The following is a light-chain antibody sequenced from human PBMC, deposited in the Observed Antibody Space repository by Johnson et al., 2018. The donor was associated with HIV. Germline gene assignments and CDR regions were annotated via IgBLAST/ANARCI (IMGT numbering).Light chain of an antibody. CDR3: GTWDNSLSAYV. V-gene: IGLV1-51*02. CDR2: ENN. CDR1: SSNIGNNY. J-gene: IGLJ1*01. Sequence: QSVLTQPPSVSAAPGQKVTISCSGSSSNIGNNYVSWYQHLPGTAPKLLIYENNKRPSGIPDRFSGSKSGTSATLGITGLQTGDEADYYCGTWDNSLSAYVFGTGTKVTRL.